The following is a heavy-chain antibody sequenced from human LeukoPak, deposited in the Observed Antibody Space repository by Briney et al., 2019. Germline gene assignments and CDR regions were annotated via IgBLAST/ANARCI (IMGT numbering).Heavy chain of an antibody. J-gene: IGHJ5*02. V-gene: IGHV4-4*07. Sequence: PSETLSLTCTVSGGSISSYYWSWIRQPAGKGLEWIGRIYTSGSTNYNPSLKSRVTISVDTSKNQFSLKLSSVTAADTAVYYCARGLRSLALWLTGPRGWFDPWGQGTLVTVSS. CDR3: ARGLRSLALWLTGPRGWFDP. CDR1: GGSISSYY. CDR2: IYTSGST. D-gene: IGHD5-18*01.